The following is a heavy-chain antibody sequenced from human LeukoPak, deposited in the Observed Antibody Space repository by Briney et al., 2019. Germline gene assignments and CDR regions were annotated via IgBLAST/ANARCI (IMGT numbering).Heavy chain of an antibody. CDR2: INSDGSST. CDR3: ASYYYYDSSGYPYSNWFDP. CDR1: GFTFSSYW. J-gene: IGHJ5*02. V-gene: IGHV3-74*01. Sequence: GGSLRLSCAASGFTFSSYWMHWVRQAPGKGLVWVSRINSDGSSTSYADSVKGRFTISRDNAKNSLYLQMNSLRAEDTAVYYCASYYYYDSSGYPYSNWFDPWGQGTLVTVSS. D-gene: IGHD3-22*01.